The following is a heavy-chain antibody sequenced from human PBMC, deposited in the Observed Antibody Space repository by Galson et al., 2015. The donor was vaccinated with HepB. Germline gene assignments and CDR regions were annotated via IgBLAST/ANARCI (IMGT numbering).Heavy chain of an antibody. CDR3: ASIGSSPYDSSGYPPP. Sequence: SLRLSCAASGFTFSSYAMSWVRQAPGKGLEWVSAISGSGGSTYYADSVKGRFTISRDNSKNTLYLQMNSLRAEDTAVYYCASIGSSPYDSSGYPPPRGQGTLVTVSS. D-gene: IGHD3-22*01. CDR1: GFTFSSYA. CDR2: ISGSGGST. V-gene: IGHV3-23*01. J-gene: IGHJ5*02.